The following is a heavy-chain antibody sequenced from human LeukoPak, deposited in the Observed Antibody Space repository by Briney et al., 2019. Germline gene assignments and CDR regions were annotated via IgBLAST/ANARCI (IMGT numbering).Heavy chain of an antibody. CDR2: ISGDGSER. CDR1: GFIFRTYW. V-gene: IGHV3-7*04. Sequence: PGGSLRLSCAACGFIFRTYWLNCVSQAPGKGLEWVAGISGDGSERDYVDSVRGRFTISRDNAKNSLYLQMNSLTAEDTAVYYCGGDPDSWGQGTVVTVSS. CDR3: GGDPDS. J-gene: IGHJ5*01.